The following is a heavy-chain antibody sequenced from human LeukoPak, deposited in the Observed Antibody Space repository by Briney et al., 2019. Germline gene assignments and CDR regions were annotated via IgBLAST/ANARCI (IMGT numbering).Heavy chain of an antibody. D-gene: IGHD3-10*01. CDR1: GYTFSDYY. Sequence: ASVKVSCKASGYTFSDYYIHWVRQSPGQGLEWMGWINTKGASTKYAQKFQGRVTMTRDTSINTVYMELSRLTSDDTAIYYYARDAEYGSGSMWLLDPWGQGTQVTVSS. CDR3: ARDAEYGSGSMWLLDP. CDR2: INTKGAST. V-gene: IGHV1-2*02. J-gene: IGHJ5*02.